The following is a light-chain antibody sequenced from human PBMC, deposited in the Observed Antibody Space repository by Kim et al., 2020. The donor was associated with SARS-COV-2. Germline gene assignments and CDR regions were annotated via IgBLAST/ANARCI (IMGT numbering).Light chain of an antibody. V-gene: IGLV3-21*01. CDR2: FDT. CDR1: NIESKR. J-gene: IGLJ2*01. CDR3: QVWESSSDHVV. Sequence: AQGKPAKIICGGNNIESKRVHWYQQKPGQAPVLVISFDTDRPSGIPERISGSNSGNTATLTITRVEAGDEADYYCQVWESSSDHVVFGGGTQLTVL.